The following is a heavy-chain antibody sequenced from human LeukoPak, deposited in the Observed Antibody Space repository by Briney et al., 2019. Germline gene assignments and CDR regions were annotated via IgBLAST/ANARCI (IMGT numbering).Heavy chain of an antibody. CDR1: DDSISDYY. J-gene: IGHJ4*02. CDR3: TRGAGWLIDY. V-gene: IGHV4-59*01. Sequence: SETLSLTCTVSDDSISDYYRGWTRQPPGKGLEWIGYFYNSGRSTYNPSLKSRVTISADTSKNHFSLKLNSVTTADTAVYYCTRGAGWLIDYRGQGILVTVSS. CDR2: FYNSGRS. D-gene: IGHD3-16*01.